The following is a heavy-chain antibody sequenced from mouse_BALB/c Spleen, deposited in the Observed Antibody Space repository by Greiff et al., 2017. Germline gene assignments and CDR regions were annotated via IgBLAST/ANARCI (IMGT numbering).Heavy chain of an antibody. D-gene: IGHD2-4*01. Sequence: VQLQQSGAELVKPGASVKLSCTASGFNIKDTYMHWVKQRPEQGLEWIGRIDPANGNTKYDPKFQGKATITADTSSNTAYLQLSSLTSEDTAVYYCAAYYDYDEGYFDYWGQGTTLTVSS. CDR1: GFNIKDTY. CDR2: IDPANGNT. V-gene: IGHV14-3*02. J-gene: IGHJ2*01. CDR3: AAYYDYDEGYFDY.